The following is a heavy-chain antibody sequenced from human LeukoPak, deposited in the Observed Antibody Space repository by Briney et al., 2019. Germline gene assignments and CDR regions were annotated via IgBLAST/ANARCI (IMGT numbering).Heavy chain of an antibody. CDR2: IRGSGDLT. CDR3: AKGPRGSGNYIWFDP. CDR1: GFTFSTYA. V-gene: IGHV3-23*01. J-gene: IGHJ5*02. Sequence: GGSLRLSCAASGFTFSTYAMSWVRQAPGKGLEWVSAIRGSGDLTYYADSVRGRFTISRDNSKNTLYLQMNSLRAEDTAVYYCAKGPRGSGNYIWFDPWGQGTLVTVSP. D-gene: IGHD1-26*01.